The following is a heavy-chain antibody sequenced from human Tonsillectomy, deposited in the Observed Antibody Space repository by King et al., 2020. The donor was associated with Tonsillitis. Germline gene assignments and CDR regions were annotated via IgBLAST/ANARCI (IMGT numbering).Heavy chain of an antibody. J-gene: IGHJ4*02. CDR2: IKSKSDGGTT. Sequence: QLVQSGGGLVKPGGSLRLSCAASGFTFSNAWMSWVRQAPGKGLEWVGRIKSKSDGGTTDYAAPVKGRFTISRDDSKNTLYLQMNSLKTEDTAVYYCTTDPYCHTTTCYDYWGQGTLVTVSS. D-gene: IGHD2-2*01. V-gene: IGHV3-15*01. CDR1: GFTFSNAW. CDR3: TTDPYCHTTTCYDY.